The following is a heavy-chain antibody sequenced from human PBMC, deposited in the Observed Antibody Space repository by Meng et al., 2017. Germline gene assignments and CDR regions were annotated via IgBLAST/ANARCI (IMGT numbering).Heavy chain of an antibody. CDR3: ARGGYSYGYGVNWFDP. CDR2: INPRSGDT. Sequence: ASVKVSCKASGYTFIGYYMHWVRQAPGQGLEWMGRINPRSGDTNSAQKFQGRVTMTRDTSISTAYMELSRLRSDDTAVYYCARGGYSYGYGVNWFDPWGQGTLVTVSS. D-gene: IGHD5-18*01. V-gene: IGHV1-2*06. J-gene: IGHJ5*02. CDR1: GYTFIGYY.